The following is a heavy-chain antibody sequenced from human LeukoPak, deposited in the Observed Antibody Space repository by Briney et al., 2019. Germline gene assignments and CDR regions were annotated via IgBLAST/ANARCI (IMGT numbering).Heavy chain of an antibody. CDR2: ISSSSSYI. D-gene: IGHD3-22*01. CDR3: ARAQWGYYDSSGYPYAFDI. CDR1: GFTFSSYS. V-gene: IGHV3-21*01. Sequence: GGSLRLSCAASGFTFSSYSMNWVRQSPGKGLEWVSSISSSSSYIYYADSVKGRFTISRDNAKNSLYLQMNSLRAEDTAVYYCARAQWGYYDSSGYPYAFDIWGQGTMVTVSS. J-gene: IGHJ3*02.